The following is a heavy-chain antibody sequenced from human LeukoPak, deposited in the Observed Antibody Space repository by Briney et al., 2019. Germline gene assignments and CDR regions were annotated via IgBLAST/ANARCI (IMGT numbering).Heavy chain of an antibody. D-gene: IGHD5-18*01. V-gene: IGHV3-7*01. CDR2: INQDERQK. Sequence: GRSLRLSCAASGFTFSSYAMHWVRQAPGRGLEWVANINQDERQKYSLDSVKGRFTIYRDNPKNSLYLQMNSLREEDTAVYYCARGPSGYNAGKFDSWGQGVLVTVSS. CDR1: GFTFSSYA. CDR3: ARGPSGYNAGKFDS. J-gene: IGHJ4*02.